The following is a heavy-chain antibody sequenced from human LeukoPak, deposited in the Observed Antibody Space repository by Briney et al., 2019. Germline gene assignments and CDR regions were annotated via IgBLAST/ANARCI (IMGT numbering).Heavy chain of an antibody. CDR2: ISYSGST. J-gene: IGHJ4*02. D-gene: IGHD6-19*01. V-gene: IGHV4-59*01. Sequence: SETLSLTCTVSGGSISGYYWSWIRQPPGKGLEWVGYISYSGSTNYNPSLKSRVTISVDTSKNQFSLKLSSVAAADTAIYYCARDGRAGSLFAYWGQGTLVTVSS. CDR1: GGSISGYY. CDR3: ARDGRAGSLFAY.